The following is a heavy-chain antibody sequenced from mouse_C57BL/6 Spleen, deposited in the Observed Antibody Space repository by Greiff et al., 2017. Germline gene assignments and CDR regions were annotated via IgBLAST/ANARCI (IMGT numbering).Heavy chain of an antibody. V-gene: IGHV5-4*01. Sequence: VQLKESGGGLVKPGGSLKLSCAASGFTFSSYAMSWVRQTPEKRLEWVATISDGGSYTYYPDNVKGRFTISRDNAKNNLYLQMSHLKSDDTAMYYCARDRNGNYDWYFDVWGTGTTVTVSS. CDR2: ISDGGSYT. CDR3: ARDRNGNYDWYFDV. J-gene: IGHJ1*03. CDR1: GFTFSSYA. D-gene: IGHD2-1*01.